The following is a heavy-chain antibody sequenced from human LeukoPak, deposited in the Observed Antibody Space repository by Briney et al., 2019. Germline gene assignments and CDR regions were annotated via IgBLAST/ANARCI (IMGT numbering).Heavy chain of an antibody. CDR2: IWYDGSNK. V-gene: IGHV3-33*01. D-gene: IGHD2-2*01. J-gene: IGHJ6*02. Sequence: PGGSLRLSCAASGFTFSSYGMHWVRQAPGKGLEWVAVIWYDGSNKYYADSVKGRFTISGDNSKNTLYLQMNSLRAEDTAVYYCARDGVYCSSTSCYDDYYYYGMDVWGQGTTVTVSS. CDR1: GFTFSSYG. CDR3: ARDGVYCSSTSCYDDYYYYGMDV.